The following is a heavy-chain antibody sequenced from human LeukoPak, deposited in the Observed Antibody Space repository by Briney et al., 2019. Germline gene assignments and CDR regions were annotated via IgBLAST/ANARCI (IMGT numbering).Heavy chain of an antibody. CDR3: ARDNGDYVPLFDY. CDR1: GYSINNAHY. J-gene: IGHJ4*02. Sequence: SETLSLACAVSGYSINNAHYWAWIRQPPGEGLEWIGYIYYSGSTNYNPFLKSRVTISVDMSKNQFSLRLSSVTAADTAVYYCARDNGDYVPLFDYWGQGTLVTVSS. V-gene: IGHV4-59*11. CDR2: IYYSGST. D-gene: IGHD4-17*01.